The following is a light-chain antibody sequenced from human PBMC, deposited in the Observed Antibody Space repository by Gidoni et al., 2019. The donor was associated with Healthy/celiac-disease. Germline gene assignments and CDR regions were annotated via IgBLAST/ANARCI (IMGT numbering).Light chain of an antibody. V-gene: IGKV3-15*01. Sequence: IVLPQSPATLSVSPGERATLSCKASQSVSSNLAWYQQKPGQAPRLLIYGASTRATGIPARFSGSGSGTEFTLTISRLQSEDVAVYYCQQYNNWHTFGPGTKVDIK. CDR2: GAS. CDR3: QQYNNWHT. J-gene: IGKJ3*01. CDR1: QSVSSN.